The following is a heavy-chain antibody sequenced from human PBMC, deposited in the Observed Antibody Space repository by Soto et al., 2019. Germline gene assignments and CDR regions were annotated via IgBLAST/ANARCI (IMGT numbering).Heavy chain of an antibody. CDR3: ARGYADFWSGSWGYYFDY. J-gene: IGHJ4*02. CDR1: GYTFTSYA. Sequence: ASVKVSCKASGYTFTSYAMHWVRQAPGQRLEWMGWINAGNGNTKYSQKFQGRVTITRDTSASTAYMELSSLRSEDTAVYYCARGYADFWSGSWGYYFDYWSQGTLVTLSS. D-gene: IGHD3-3*01. V-gene: IGHV1-3*01. CDR2: INAGNGNT.